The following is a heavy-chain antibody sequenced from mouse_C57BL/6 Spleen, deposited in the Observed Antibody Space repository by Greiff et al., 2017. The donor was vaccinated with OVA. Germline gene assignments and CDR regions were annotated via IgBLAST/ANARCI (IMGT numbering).Heavy chain of an antibody. CDR3: TRDPYGSSDYAMDY. D-gene: IGHD1-1*01. V-gene: IGHV5-9-1*02. CDR1: GFTFSSYA. J-gene: IGHJ4*01. Sequence: EVMLVESGEGLVKPGGSLKLSCAASGFTFSSYAMSWVRQTPEKRLEWVAYISSGGDYIYYADTVKGRFTISRDNARNTLYLQMSSLKSEDTAMYYCTRDPYGSSDYAMDYWGQGTSVTVSS. CDR2: ISSGGDYI.